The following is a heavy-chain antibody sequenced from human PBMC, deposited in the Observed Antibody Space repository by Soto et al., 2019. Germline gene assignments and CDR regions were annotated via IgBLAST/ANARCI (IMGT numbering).Heavy chain of an antibody. J-gene: IGHJ4*02. Sequence: ASVKVSCKASGYTFTSYGISWVRQAPGQGLEWMGWISAYNGNTNYAQKHQGRVTMTTDTSTSTAYMELRSLRSDDTAVYYCARSYHYYDSSGYYYYWGQGTLVTVSS. CDR1: GYTFTSYG. CDR2: ISAYNGNT. D-gene: IGHD3-22*01. V-gene: IGHV1-18*01. CDR3: ARSYHYYDSSGYYYY.